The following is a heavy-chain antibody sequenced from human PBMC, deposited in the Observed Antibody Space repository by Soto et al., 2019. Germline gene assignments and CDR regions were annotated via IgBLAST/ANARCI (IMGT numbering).Heavy chain of an antibody. J-gene: IGHJ6*02. CDR3: ARGHTSAMGYYDFYGMDV. Sequence: SVKVSCKASGGTFSSYAISWVRQAPGQGLEWMGGIIPIFGTANYAQKFQGRVTITADESTSTAYMELSSLRSEDTAVYYCARGHTSAMGYYDFYGMDVWGQGTPVTVS. D-gene: IGHD6-13*01. CDR1: GGTFSSYA. CDR2: IIPIFGTA. V-gene: IGHV1-69*13.